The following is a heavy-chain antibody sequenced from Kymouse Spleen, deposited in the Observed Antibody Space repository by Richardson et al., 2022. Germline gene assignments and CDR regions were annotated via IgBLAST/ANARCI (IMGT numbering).Heavy chain of an antibody. Sequence: QVQLQQWGAGLLKPSETLSLTCAVYGGSFSGYYWSWIRQPPGKGLEWIGEINHSGSTNYNPSLKSRVTISVDTSKNQFSLKLSSVTAADTAVYYCARGYSYGGESWFDPWGQGTLVTVSS. D-gene: IGHD5-18,IGHD5-18*01. V-gene: IGHV4-34*01. CDR1: GGSFSGYY. CDR3: ARGYSYGGESWFDP. J-gene: IGHJ5*02. CDR2: INHSGST.